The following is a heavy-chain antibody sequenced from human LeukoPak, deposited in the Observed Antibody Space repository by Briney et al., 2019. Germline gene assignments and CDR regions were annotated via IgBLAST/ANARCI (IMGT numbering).Heavy chain of an antibody. CDR2: IYDGGDT. CDR3: VSDQTSPHGAGY. D-gene: IGHD3-10*01. Sequence: GGSLRLSCAVSGFIVSIKYMSWVRQAPGKGLEWVSIIYDGGDTFYADSVKGRFTISRDNSKNTLYLQMNSLRAEDTAVYYCVSDQTSPHGAGYWGQGTLVTVSS. CDR1: GFIVSIKY. V-gene: IGHV3-53*01. J-gene: IGHJ4*02.